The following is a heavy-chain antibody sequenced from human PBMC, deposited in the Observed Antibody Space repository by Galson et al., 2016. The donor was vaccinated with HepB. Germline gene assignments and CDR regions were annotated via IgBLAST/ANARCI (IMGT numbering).Heavy chain of an antibody. CDR2: TNTDGSDT. CDR1: GFTFSGFG. J-gene: IGHJ4*02. V-gene: IGHV3-74*01. Sequence: SLRLSCAVSGFTFSGFGMHWVRQVPGKGLVMVARTNTDGSDTGYADSVKGRFTISRDNAKNTLYLQMNTLRAEDTAVYYCARDYLTYTGSYLYSWGQGTLVTVSS. CDR3: ARDYLTYTGSYLYS. D-gene: IGHD1-26*01.